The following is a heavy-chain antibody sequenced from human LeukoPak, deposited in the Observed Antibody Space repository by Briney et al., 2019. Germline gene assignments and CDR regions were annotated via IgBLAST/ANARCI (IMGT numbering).Heavy chain of an antibody. V-gene: IGHV3-23*01. Sequence: GGSLRLSCAASGFTFSDYYMSWIRQAPGKGLEWVSAISGSGGSTYYADSVKGRFTISRDNSKNTLYLQMNSLRAEDTAVYYCAKDREALRYFDWLGGDWFDPWGQGTLVTVSS. CDR1: GFTFSDYY. CDR2: ISGSGGST. CDR3: AKDREALRYFDWLGGDWFDP. J-gene: IGHJ5*02. D-gene: IGHD3-9*01.